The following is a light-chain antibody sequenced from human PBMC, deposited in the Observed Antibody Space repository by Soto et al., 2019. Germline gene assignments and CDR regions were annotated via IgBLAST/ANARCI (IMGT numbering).Light chain of an antibody. CDR3: QQRRDWPLT. CDR2: DES. CDR1: QAISFL. J-gene: IGKJ4*01. V-gene: IGKV3-11*01. Sequence: EIVLTQSPATLSLSPGEVATLSCRASQAISFLLVWYQQKPGQGPRLLIYDESNRATRIPARFSGSWSGTDFTLTISSLEPEDFAVYYCQQRRDWPLTFGGGNKVELK.